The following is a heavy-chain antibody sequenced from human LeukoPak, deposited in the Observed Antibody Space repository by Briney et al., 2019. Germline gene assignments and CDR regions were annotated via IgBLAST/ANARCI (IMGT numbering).Heavy chain of an antibody. CDR1: GFTFNNYG. CDR2: IRRDGSNK. V-gene: IGHV3-30*02. J-gene: IGHJ6*04. Sequence: GGSLRLSCEASGFTFNNYGMHWVRQAPGKGLEWLAFIRRDGSNKYYADSVKGRFTISRDNAKNSLYLQMNSLRAEDTAVYYCAELGITMIGGVWGKGTTVTISS. CDR3: AELGITMIGGV. D-gene: IGHD3-10*02.